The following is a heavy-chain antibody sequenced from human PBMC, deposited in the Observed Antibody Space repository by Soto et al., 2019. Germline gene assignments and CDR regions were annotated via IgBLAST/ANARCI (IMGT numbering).Heavy chain of an antibody. D-gene: IGHD1-20*01. CDR3: ARDTESNRYND. CDR1: GYTFSTIG. CDR2: IRPDNGNT. V-gene: IGHV1-18*01. J-gene: IGHJ4*02. Sequence: ASVEVSCKASGYTFSTIGISWVRQAPGQGLEWVGWIRPDNGNTKSAQRLQGRVTLTTDTSASTAYMELRSLTSDDTAMYYCARDTESNRYNDWGQGTLVTVSS.